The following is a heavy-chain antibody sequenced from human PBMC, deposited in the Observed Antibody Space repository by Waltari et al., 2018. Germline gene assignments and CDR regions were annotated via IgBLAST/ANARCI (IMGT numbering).Heavy chain of an antibody. D-gene: IGHD3-22*01. CDR1: GYPFTSYG. CDR2: IRSYNGDT. J-gene: IGHJ3*02. V-gene: IGHV1-18*04. CDR3: ARDLYYYDSSGNWDDAFDI. Sequence: QVQLEQSGAEVKKPGASVKVSCTAPGYPFTSYGIGWMRQAPGQGLEWMGWIRSYNGDTNYAQKLQGRVTMTTDTSTSTAYMELRSLRSDDTAVFYCARDLYYYDSSGNWDDAFDIWGQGTMVIVSS.